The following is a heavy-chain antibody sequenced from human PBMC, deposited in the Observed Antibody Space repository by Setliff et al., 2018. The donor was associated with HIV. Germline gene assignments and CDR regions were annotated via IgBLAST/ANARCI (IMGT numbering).Heavy chain of an antibody. CDR1: GDTFTNFY. Sequence: ASVKVSYKASGDTFTNFYIHWVRQAPGQGLEWLGMINPSDGSTTYAQKFQGRVTMTSDTSTSTVYMDLSSLRSEDTAVYYCARGGHYSGSYLPRDYYMDVWGKGTTVTVSS. J-gene: IGHJ6*03. D-gene: IGHD1-26*01. CDR2: INPSDGST. CDR3: ARGGHYSGSYLPRDYYMDV. V-gene: IGHV1-46*01.